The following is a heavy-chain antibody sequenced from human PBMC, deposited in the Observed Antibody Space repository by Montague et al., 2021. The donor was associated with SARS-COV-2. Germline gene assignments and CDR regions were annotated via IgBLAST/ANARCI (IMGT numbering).Heavy chain of an antibody. CDR2: LSSSRSTI. V-gene: IGHV3-48*03. Sequence: SLRLSCAASVFTFSSYEMNLVRQAPGKGLEWVSYLSSSRSTIYYAYSXQDQFTISRDNAKNSLYLQMNSLRAEDTAVYYCAREGGYCSSTSCYGGYYYYMDVWGKGTTVTVSS. CDR3: AREGGYCSSTSCYGGYYYYMDV. D-gene: IGHD2-2*01. J-gene: IGHJ6*03. CDR1: VFTFSSYE.